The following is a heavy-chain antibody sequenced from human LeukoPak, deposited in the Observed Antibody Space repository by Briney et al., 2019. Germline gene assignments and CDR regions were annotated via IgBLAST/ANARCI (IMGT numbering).Heavy chain of an antibody. J-gene: IGHJ4*02. D-gene: IGHD4-17*01. CDR2: ISSSSSYI. Sequence: PGGSLRLSCAASGFTFSSYSMNWVRQAPGKGLEWVSSISSSSSYIYYADSVKGRFTIPRDNAKNSLYLQMNSLRAEDTAVYYCARQGDDYGDYTDYWGQGTLVTVSS. CDR1: GFTFSSYS. V-gene: IGHV3-21*01. CDR3: ARQGDDYGDYTDY.